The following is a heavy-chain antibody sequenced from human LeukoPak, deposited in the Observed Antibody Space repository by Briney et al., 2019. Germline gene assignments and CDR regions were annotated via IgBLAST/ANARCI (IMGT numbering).Heavy chain of an antibody. J-gene: IGHJ4*02. V-gene: IGHV3-23*01. CDR1: GFTFSTYA. CDR3: AKESPYCRGAYCRIYYFDY. Sequence: GGSLRLSCATSGFTFSTYAMSWVRQAPGKGLEWVSAISGDGSRTYYTGSVKGRFTISRDNSKNTLSLQMNNLRAEDTAVYYCAKESPYCRGAYCRIYYFDYWGQGTLVTVSS. D-gene: IGHD2-15*01. CDR2: ISGDGSRT.